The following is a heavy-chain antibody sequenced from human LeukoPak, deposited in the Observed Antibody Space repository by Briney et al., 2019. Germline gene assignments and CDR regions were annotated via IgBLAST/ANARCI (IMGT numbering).Heavy chain of an antibody. V-gene: IGHV1-69*13. CDR3: AAECSSTSCRPPPDYYYYYCGMDV. J-gene: IGHJ6*04. CDR2: IIPIFGTA. Sequence: SVKFSFKASGGTFSSYAISGVRQAPGQGLEWMGGIIPIFGTANYAQKFQGRVTITADESTSTAYMELSSLRSEDTAVYYCAAECSSTSCRPPPDYYYYYCGMDVWGKGTTVTVSS. CDR1: GGTFSSYA. D-gene: IGHD2-2*01.